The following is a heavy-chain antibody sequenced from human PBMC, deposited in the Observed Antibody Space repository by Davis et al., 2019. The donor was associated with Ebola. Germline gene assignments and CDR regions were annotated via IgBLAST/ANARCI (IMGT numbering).Heavy chain of an antibody. Sequence: GESLKISCAASGFTFSDYYMSWIRQAPGKGLEWVSYISSSGSTIYYADSVKGRFTISRDNSRNTLYLQMDSLRAEDTAIYYCARDRVDGANYRYFDYWGQGTLVTVSS. CDR3: ARDRVDGANYRYFDY. D-gene: IGHD5-24*01. CDR2: ISSSGSTI. J-gene: IGHJ4*02. CDR1: GFTFSDYY. V-gene: IGHV3-11*04.